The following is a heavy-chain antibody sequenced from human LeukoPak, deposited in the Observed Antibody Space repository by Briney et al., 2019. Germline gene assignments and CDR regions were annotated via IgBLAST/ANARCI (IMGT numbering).Heavy chain of an antibody. CDR1: GFTFSSYS. D-gene: IGHD3/OR15-3a*01. V-gene: IGHV3-23*01. J-gene: IGHJ3*02. Sequence: GSLRLSCAASGFTFSSYSMNWVRQAPGKGLEWVSAISGSGGSTYYADSVKGRFTISRDNSKNTLYLQMNSLRAEDTAVYYCAKLGGTGSDAFDIWGQGTMVTVSS. CDR2: ISGSGGST. CDR3: AKLGGTGSDAFDI.